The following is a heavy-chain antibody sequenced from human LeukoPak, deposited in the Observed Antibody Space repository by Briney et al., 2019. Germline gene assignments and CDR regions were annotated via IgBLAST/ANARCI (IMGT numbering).Heavy chain of an antibody. Sequence: SVKVSCKASGGTFSSYAISWVRQAPGQGLEWMGGIIPIFGTANYAQKFQGRVTITADKSTSTAYMELSSLRSEDTAVYYCARGLFALKYYYYMDVWGKGTTVTVSS. J-gene: IGHJ6*03. V-gene: IGHV1-69*06. CDR2: IIPIFGTA. CDR3: ARGLFALKYYYYMDV. D-gene: IGHD3-3*01. CDR1: GGTFSSYA.